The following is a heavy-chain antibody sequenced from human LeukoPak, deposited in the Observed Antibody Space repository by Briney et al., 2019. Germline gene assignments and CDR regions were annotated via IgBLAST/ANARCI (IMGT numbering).Heavy chain of an antibody. CDR2: INPNRCAT. V-gene: IGHV1-2*02. J-gene: IGHJ4*02. Sequence: ASVNVSCKSCGYTFTGYYMHWVRQAPAQGREGMGWINPNRCATNYAQKFQGRVTMTRATTISTAYMELSRLRSAATAIYYCARGAHYHDSSEGYDYWGQGTPVTVSS. CDR1: GYTFTGYY. CDR3: ARGAHYHDSSEGYDY. D-gene: IGHD3-22*01.